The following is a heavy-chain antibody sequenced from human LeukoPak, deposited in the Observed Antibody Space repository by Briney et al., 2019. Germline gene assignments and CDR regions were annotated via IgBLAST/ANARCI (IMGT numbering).Heavy chain of an antibody. J-gene: IGHJ6*03. D-gene: IGHD6-25*01. CDR1: GFTFGDYA. V-gene: IGHV3-48*01. Sequence: PGGSLRLSCTASGFTFGDYAMSWFRQAPGKGLEWVSNIGTSSTTIYYADSVKGRFTISRDNAKNSLHLQMNSLRADDTAVYYCARFAAGGSYYYYMDVWGKGTTVTVSS. CDR3: ARFAAGGSYYYYMDV. CDR2: IGTSSTTI.